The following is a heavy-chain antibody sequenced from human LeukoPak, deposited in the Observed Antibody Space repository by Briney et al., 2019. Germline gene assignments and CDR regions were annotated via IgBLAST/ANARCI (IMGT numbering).Heavy chain of an antibody. CDR2: ITSSSNYI. V-gene: IGHV3-21*03. CDR3: ARDCWDYGSGSYCGIDY. Sequence: PGGSLRLSCAASGFTFSSYAMSWVRQAPGKGLEWVSSITSSSNYIYYADSVKGRFTISRDNAKNSLYLQMNSLRAEDTTVYYCARDCWDYGSGSYCGIDYWGQGTLVTVSS. D-gene: IGHD3-10*01. CDR1: GFTFSSYA. J-gene: IGHJ4*02.